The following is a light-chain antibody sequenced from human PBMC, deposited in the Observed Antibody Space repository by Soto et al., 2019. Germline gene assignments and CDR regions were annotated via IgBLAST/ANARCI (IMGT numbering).Light chain of an antibody. CDR2: DVS. J-gene: IGLJ2*01. Sequence: QSALTQPASVSGSPGQSITISCTGTSSDVGGYNYVSWYQQHPGKAPKLMIYDVSNRPSGVSNRFSGYKSGNKASLTISGLQAEDEADYYCSSYTSSSTRVFGGGTKLTVL. CDR3: SSYTSSSTRV. CDR1: SSDVGGYNY. V-gene: IGLV2-14*01.